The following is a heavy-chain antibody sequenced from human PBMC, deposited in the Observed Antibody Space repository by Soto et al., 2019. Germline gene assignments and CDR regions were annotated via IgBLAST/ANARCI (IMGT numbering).Heavy chain of an antibody. Sequence: ASVKVSCKASGYTFTSYAIHWVRQAPGQRLEWMGWINAGNGNTKYSQKFQGRVTMTRDTSTSTVYIELISLRSEDTAVFYCARVFGTYYDILTGLWGGHFDYWGQGTQVTVSS. CDR1: GYTFTSYA. D-gene: IGHD3-9*01. J-gene: IGHJ4*02. CDR3: ARVFGTYYDILTGLWGGHFDY. V-gene: IGHV1-3*01. CDR2: INAGNGNT.